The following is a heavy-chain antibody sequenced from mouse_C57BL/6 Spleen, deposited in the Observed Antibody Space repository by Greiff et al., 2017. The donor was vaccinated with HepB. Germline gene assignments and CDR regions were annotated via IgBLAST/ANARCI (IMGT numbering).Heavy chain of an antibody. V-gene: IGHV1-50*01. Sequence: QVQLQQPGAELVKPGASVKLSCKASGYTFTSYWMQWVKQRPGQGLEWIGEIDPSDSYTNYNQKFKGKATLTVDTSSSTAYMQLSSLTSEDSAVYDCARKGWLLPFDYWGQGTTLTVSS. CDR1: GYTFTSYW. CDR3: ARKGWLLPFDY. D-gene: IGHD2-3*01. CDR2: IDPSDSYT. J-gene: IGHJ2*01.